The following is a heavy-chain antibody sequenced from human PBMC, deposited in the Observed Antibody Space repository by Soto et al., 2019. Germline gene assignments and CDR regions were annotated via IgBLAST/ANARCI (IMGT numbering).Heavy chain of an antibody. V-gene: IGHV1-2*02. Sequence: QVHLEQSGAEVKKPGASVKVSCRASGYNFIAQNIHWVRQAPGLGLEWVGKMNPNSGGSDYAQEFQGRVTVTRDTSTSTVNMELTSLRSDDAAVYYCARERHLNFSSDAFDLWGQGTMVIVSS. D-gene: IGHD1-7*01. CDR3: ARERHLNFSSDAFDL. CDR1: GYNFIAQN. J-gene: IGHJ3*01. CDR2: MNPNSGGS.